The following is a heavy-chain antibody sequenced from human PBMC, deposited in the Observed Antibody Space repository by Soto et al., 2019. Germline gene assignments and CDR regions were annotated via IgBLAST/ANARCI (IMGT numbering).Heavy chain of an antibody. CDR3: AKDQSRTSRYGMDV. J-gene: IGHJ6*04. CDR2: ISYDGSNN. CDR1: GFTFSSYG. Sequence: GVTLRLSCAASGFTFSSYGLDWVRQAPGKGLEWVAVISYDGSNNYYADSVKGRVTISRDNSKNTLYLQMNSLRVEDTAVYYCAKDQSRTSRYGMDVWGKGPTGNVAS. V-gene: IGHV3-30*18. D-gene: IGHD2-2*01.